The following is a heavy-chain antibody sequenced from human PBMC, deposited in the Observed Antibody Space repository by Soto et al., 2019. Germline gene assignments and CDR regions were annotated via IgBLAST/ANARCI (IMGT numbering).Heavy chain of an antibody. D-gene: IGHD3-3*01. CDR1: GFTFSSYG. CDR2: IWDDGSNK. J-gene: IGHJ4*02. CDR3: ARDMSGYYYFDY. V-gene: IGHV3-33*01. Sequence: QVQLVESGGGVVQPGRSLRLSCAASGFTFSSYGMHWVRQAPGKGLEWVAVIWDDGSNKYYADSVKGRFTISRDNSKNSLYLQMNSLRAEDTAVYYCARDMSGYYYFDYWGQGTLVTVSS.